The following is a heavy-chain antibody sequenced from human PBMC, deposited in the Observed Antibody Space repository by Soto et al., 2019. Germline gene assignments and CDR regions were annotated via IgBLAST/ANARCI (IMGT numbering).Heavy chain of an antibody. CDR3: EGDLSGYYSLYDY. V-gene: IGHV4-59*11. D-gene: IGHD3-22*01. Sequence: PSETLSLTCSVSRASISSHYWSWIRQPPGKGLEWIGYIYYAGSSNYNPSLKSRVTISLDTSKNQFSLKLSSVTAADTAVYYCEGDLSGYYSLYDYWGQGTLVTVSS. J-gene: IGHJ4*02. CDR1: RASISSHY. CDR2: IYYAGSS.